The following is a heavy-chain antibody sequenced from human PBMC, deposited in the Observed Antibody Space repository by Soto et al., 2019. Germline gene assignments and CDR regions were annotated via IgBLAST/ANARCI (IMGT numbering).Heavy chain of an antibody. Sequence: ASVKVSCKASGYTFTSYAMHWVRQAPGQRLEWMGWINAGNGNTKYSQKFQGRVTITRDTSASTAYMELSSLRSEDTAVYYCARDYDFWSGSLFYGMDVWGQGTTVTVSS. CDR1: GYTFTSYA. CDR3: ARDYDFWSGSLFYGMDV. CDR2: INAGNGNT. J-gene: IGHJ6*02. D-gene: IGHD3-3*01. V-gene: IGHV1-3*01.